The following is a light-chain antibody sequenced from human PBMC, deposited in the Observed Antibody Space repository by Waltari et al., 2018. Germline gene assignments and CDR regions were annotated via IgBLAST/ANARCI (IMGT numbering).Light chain of an antibody. CDR2: DAS. J-gene: IGKJ4*01. Sequence: DIQKTQSPSSLSASVGDRVTITCQASQDISNYLNWYQQKPGKAPKLLIYDASNLETGVPSRFSGSGSGTDFTFTISSLQPEDIATYYCQQYGNLPLTFGGGTKVEIK. V-gene: IGKV1-33*01. CDR3: QQYGNLPLT. CDR1: QDISNY.